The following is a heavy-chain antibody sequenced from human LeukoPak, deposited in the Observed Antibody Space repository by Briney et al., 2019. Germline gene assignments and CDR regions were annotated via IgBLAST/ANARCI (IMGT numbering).Heavy chain of an antibody. V-gene: IGHV1-24*01. CDR1: GYTLTELS. CDR3: ATILRFLEWLSFDY. D-gene: IGHD3-3*01. Sequence: GASVKVSCKVSGYTLTELSMHWVRQAPGKGLEWMGGFDPEDGETIYVQKFQGRVTMTEDTSTDTAYMELSSLRSEDTAVYYCATILRFLEWLSFDYWGQGTLVTVSS. CDR2: FDPEDGET. J-gene: IGHJ4*02.